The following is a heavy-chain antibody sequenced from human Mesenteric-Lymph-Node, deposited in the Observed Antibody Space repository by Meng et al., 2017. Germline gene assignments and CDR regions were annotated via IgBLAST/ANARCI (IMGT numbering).Heavy chain of an antibody. CDR3: ARVVGSGRPHYYYYGMDG. Sequence: GESLKISCAASGFTFSSSEMNWVRQAPGRGLEWVSYISSGGNNIYYADSVKGRLTISRDNAKNSLYLQMNSLRAEDTAVYYCARVVGSGRPHYYYYGMDGWGQGTTVTGSS. CDR1: GFTFSSSE. J-gene: IGHJ6*02. CDR2: ISSGGNNI. D-gene: IGHD3-10*01. V-gene: IGHV3-48*03.